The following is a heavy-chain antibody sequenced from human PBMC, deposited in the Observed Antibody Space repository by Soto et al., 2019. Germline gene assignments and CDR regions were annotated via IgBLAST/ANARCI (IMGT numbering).Heavy chain of an antibody. V-gene: IGHV3-23*01. D-gene: IGHD3-10*01. CDR3: AKDREDYFGSGRLFDY. CDR2: INGRGDNT. Sequence: GGSLRLSCAASGFTFSSYAMSWVRQAPGKGLEWVSAINGRGDNTYYADSVKGRFTISRDNSKNTLYLQMNSLRAEDTAVYYCAKDREDYFGSGRLFDYWGQGTLVTVSS. CDR1: GFTFSSYA. J-gene: IGHJ4*02.